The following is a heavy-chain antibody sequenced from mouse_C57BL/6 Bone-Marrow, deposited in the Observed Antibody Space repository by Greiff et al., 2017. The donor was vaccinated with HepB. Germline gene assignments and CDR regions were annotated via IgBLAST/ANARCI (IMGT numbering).Heavy chain of an antibody. D-gene: IGHD2-1*01. CDR1: GYTFTGYW. CDR2: ILPGSGST. Sequence: QVQLQQSGAELMKPGASVKLSCKATGYTFTGYWIEWVKQRPGHGLEWIGEILPGSGSTNYNEKFKGKATFTADTSSNTAYMQLSSLTTEDSAIYYCARYGDYYGNYDVYAMDYWGQGTSVTVSS. J-gene: IGHJ4*01. CDR3: ARYGDYYGNYDVYAMDY. V-gene: IGHV1-9*01.